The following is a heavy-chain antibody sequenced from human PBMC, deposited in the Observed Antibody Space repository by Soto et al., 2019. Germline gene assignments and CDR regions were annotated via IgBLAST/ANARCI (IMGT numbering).Heavy chain of an antibody. CDR2: ISSSSSYI. J-gene: IGHJ4*02. D-gene: IGHD1-26*01. CDR3: ARCPLSYRYYFDY. V-gene: IGHV3-21*01. CDR1: GFTFSSYS. Sequence: GGSLRLSCAASGFTFSSYSMNWVRQAPGKGLEWVSSISSSSSYIYYADSVKGRFTISRDNAKNSLYLQMNSLRAEDTAVYYCARCPLSYRYYFDYWAQGTLVPVSS.